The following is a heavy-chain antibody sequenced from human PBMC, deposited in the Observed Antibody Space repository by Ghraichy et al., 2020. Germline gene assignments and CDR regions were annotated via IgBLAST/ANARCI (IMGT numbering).Heavy chain of an antibody. Sequence: ASVKVSCKASGYTFIDYHVNWVRQAPGQGLEWMGWINPYSGGTKCAQRFQGRVTMTRDTSISTAYMELSSLRSDDTAVYFCARVPPDYDTLTGYYMKWFDPWGQGTLVTVSS. CDR3: ARVPPDYDTLTGYYMKWFDP. J-gene: IGHJ5*02. D-gene: IGHD3-9*01. CDR2: INPYSGGT. V-gene: IGHV1-2*02. CDR1: GYTFIDYH.